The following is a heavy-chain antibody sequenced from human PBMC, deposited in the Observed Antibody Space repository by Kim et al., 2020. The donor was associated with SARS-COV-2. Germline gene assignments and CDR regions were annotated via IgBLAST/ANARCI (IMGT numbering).Heavy chain of an antibody. J-gene: IGHJ1*01. CDR1: GASITSYY. D-gene: IGHD1-26*01. CDR3: ASYSGSFYFQH. V-gene: IGHV4-59*13. Sequence: SETLSLTCTVSGASITSYYWTWIRQPPGKGLELIGYIYYSGSTNYNPSLNSRVTLSVDTSKNQFSLKLSSVTAADTAVYYCASYSGSFYFQHWGLGTLITVPP. CDR2: IYYSGST.